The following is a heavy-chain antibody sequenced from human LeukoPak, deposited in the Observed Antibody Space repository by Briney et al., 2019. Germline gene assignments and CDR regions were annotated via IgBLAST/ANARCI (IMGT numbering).Heavy chain of an antibody. V-gene: IGHV1-46*01. CDR1: GYTFTSYY. D-gene: IGHD1-14*01. J-gene: IGHJ4*02. CDR2: INPSGGST. Sequence: GASVKVSCKASGYTFTSYYMHWVRQAPGQGLEWMGIINPSGGSTSYAQKFQGRVTMTRDMSTSTVYMELSSLRSEDTAIYYCANRVMPRLPTASITPAYSSDYWGQGTLVTVSS. CDR3: ANRVMPRLPTASITPAYSSDY.